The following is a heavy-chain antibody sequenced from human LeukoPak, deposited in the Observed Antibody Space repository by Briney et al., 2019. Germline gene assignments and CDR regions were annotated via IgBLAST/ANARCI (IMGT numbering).Heavy chain of an antibody. Sequence: SETLSLTCTVYGGSFSTYYWSWIRQPPGKGLEWIGEINHNGTANYYPSLKSRVTISVGTSKNQCSLKLSSVTAADTAVYYCARGLEYDFWSGNYSDGFDVWGQGTMVTVSP. J-gene: IGHJ3*01. CDR2: INHNGTA. D-gene: IGHD3-3*01. CDR1: GGSFSTYY. V-gene: IGHV4-34*01. CDR3: ARGLEYDFWSGNYSDGFDV.